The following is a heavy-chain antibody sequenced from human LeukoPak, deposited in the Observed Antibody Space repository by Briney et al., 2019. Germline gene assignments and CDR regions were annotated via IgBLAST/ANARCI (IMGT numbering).Heavy chain of an antibody. CDR2: IYYSGST. CDR3: ARGFRGDNFDY. Sequence: SETPSLTCTVSGGSISSSSYYWGWIRQPPGKGLEWIGSIYYSGSTYYNPSLKSRVTISVDTSKNQFSLKLSSVTAADTAVYYCARGFRGDNFDYWGQGTLVTVSS. J-gene: IGHJ4*02. D-gene: IGHD7-27*01. V-gene: IGHV4-39*01. CDR1: GGSISSSSYY.